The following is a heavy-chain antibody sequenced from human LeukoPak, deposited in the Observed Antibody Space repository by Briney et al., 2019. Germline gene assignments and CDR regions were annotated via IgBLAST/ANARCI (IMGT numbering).Heavy chain of an antibody. CDR3: ASLAGAAFDI. D-gene: IGHD3-10*01. V-gene: IGHV4-59*08. Sequence: SETLSLTCTVSGGSISSYYWSWIRQPPGKGLEWIGYIYYSGSTNYNPSLKSRVTISVDTSKSQFSLKLSSVTAADTAVYYCASLAGAAFDIWGQGTMVTVSS. J-gene: IGHJ3*02. CDR2: IYYSGST. CDR1: GGSISSYY.